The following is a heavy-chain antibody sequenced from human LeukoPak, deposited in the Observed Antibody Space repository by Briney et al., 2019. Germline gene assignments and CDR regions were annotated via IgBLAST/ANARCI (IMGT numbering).Heavy chain of an antibody. CDR1: GGSFSGYY. D-gene: IGHD2-2*01. CDR3: ARGQVKYQLLSTYYYYYYMDV. Sequence: SETLSLTCAVYGGSFSGYYWSWIRQPPGKGLEWIGEINHSGSTNYNPSLKIRVTISVDTSKNQFSLKLSSVTAADTAVYYCARGQVKYQLLSTYYYYYYMDVWGKGTTVTVSS. V-gene: IGHV4-34*01. CDR2: INHSGST. J-gene: IGHJ6*03.